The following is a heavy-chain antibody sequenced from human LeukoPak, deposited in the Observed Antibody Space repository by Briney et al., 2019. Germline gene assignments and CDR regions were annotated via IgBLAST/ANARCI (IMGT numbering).Heavy chain of an antibody. CDR3: AKKRVDDRPPLH. Sequence: GGSLRLTCVASGFTFSNYAMSWVRQAPGKGLEWVSGITGSGGSTYYADSVKGRFTISRDNSKSTLYLQMNSLRDDDTAVYYCAKKRVDDRPPLHWGQGTLVTVSS. CDR2: ITGSGGST. D-gene: IGHD6-25*01. J-gene: IGHJ4*02. V-gene: IGHV3-23*01. CDR1: GFTFSNYA.